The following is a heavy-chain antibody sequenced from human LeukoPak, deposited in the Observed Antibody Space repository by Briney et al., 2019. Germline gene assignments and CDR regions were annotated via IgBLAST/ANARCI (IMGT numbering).Heavy chain of an antibody. CDR1: GYSFTSYW. CDR2: IDPSDSYT. J-gene: IGHJ2*01. V-gene: IGHV5-10-1*01. CDR3: ARQHPPDCSSTSCYQGDWYFDL. D-gene: IGHD2-2*01. Sequence: GESLQISCKGSGYSFTSYWISWVRQMPGKGLEWMGRIDPSDSYTNYSPSFQGHVTISADKSISTAYLQWSSLKASDTAMYYCARQHPPDCSSTSCYQGDWYFDLWGRGTLVTVSS.